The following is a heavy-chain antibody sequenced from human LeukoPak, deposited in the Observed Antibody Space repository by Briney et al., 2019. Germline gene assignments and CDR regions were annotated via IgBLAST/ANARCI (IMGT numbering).Heavy chain of an antibody. V-gene: IGHV3-21*01. CDR1: GFTLSSYS. D-gene: IGHD3-10*01. J-gene: IGHJ3*02. CDR3: ARVPAGLLGMKEDFAI. CDR2: ISGSRSYI. Sequence: GGSVSLSCAASGFTLSSYSINWVRGSPGKGLEGVSSISGSRSYIYYADPVRGRFTIYRHYAKNSLYLKVKSLRAGDRGVFHFARVPAGLLGMKEDFAIWGQGTMASVSS.